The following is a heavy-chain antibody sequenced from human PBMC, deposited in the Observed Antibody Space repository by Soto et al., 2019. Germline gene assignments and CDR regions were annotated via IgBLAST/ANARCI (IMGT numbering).Heavy chain of an antibody. CDR3: ARGGCGRSSCYRDAFDI. CDR2: LSASGDNI. Sequence: GGSLRLSCEASGFSFSDHYMSWIRQAPGKGLECVAYLSASGDNIYYPDSVKGRFAISRDDAENSLFLQMNSLRVDDTAVYYCARGGCGRSSCYRDAFDIWGQGTMVTVSS. D-gene: IGHD6-13*01. CDR1: GFSFSDHY. J-gene: IGHJ3*02. V-gene: IGHV3-11*01.